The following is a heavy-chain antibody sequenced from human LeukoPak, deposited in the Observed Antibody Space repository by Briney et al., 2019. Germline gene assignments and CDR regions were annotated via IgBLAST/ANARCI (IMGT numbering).Heavy chain of an antibody. J-gene: IGHJ4*02. D-gene: IGHD6-19*01. CDR1: GFTFTDSA. V-gene: IGHV3-23*01. CDR3: ARGWSARRNDY. CDR2: ISSSGGDT. Sequence: QPGGSLRLSCAASGFTFTDSAMTWVRQAPGKGLEWVLAISSSGGDTIYTDSVKDRFTISRDNAKNSLYLQMNSLRAADTAVYYCARGWSARRNDYWGQGTLVTVSS.